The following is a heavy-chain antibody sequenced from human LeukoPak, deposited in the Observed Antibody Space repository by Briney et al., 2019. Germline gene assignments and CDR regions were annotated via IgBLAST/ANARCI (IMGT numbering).Heavy chain of an antibody. CDR3: AKVVDYYDSLDYFDY. Sequence: GGTLRLSCAASGFTFSNYGMSWVRQAPGKGLERVSAMSGSGGHMYYTDSVKGRFTISRDNSKNTLYLQMNSLRAEDTAVYYCAKVVDYYDSLDYFDYWGQGTLVTVSS. CDR1: GFTFSNYG. D-gene: IGHD3-22*01. V-gene: IGHV3-23*01. J-gene: IGHJ4*02. CDR2: MSGSGGHM.